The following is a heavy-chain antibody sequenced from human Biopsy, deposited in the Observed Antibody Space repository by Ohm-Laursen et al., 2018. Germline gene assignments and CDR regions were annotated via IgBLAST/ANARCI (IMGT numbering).Heavy chain of an antibody. V-gene: IGHV4-34*01. CDR2: INQSGST. D-gene: IGHD5-12*01. CDR1: GESSSGYF. Sequence: SETLSLTCAVNGESSSGYFWNWIRQPPGKGQEWIGEINQSGSTKYNPSLKRRATLSADSSNSQFSLRLTSVTAADTAIYYCARGSGYFKLDVWGQGTTVTVSS. CDR3: ARGSGYFKLDV. J-gene: IGHJ6*02.